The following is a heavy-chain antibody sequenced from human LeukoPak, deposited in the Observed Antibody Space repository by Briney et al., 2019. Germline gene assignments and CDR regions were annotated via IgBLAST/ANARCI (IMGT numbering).Heavy chain of an antibody. CDR3: ASGLGYCSGGSCYLVRR. J-gene: IGHJ4*02. V-gene: IGHV1-2*02. D-gene: IGHD2-15*01. Sequence: ASVKVSCKASGYTFTGYYMHWVRQAPGRGLEWMGWIDPNSGGTNYAQKFQGRVTMTRDTSISTAYMELSRLRSDDTAVYYCASGLGYCSGGSCYLVRRWGQGTLVTVSS. CDR1: GYTFTGYY. CDR2: IDPNSGGT.